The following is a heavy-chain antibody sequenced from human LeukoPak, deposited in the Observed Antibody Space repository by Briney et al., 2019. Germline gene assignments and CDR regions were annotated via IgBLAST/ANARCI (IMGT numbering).Heavy chain of an antibody. D-gene: IGHD2-15*01. CDR1: GYTFTSYY. Sequence: ASVKVSCKASGYTFTSYYMHWVRQAPGQGLEWMGIINPSGGSTSYAQKFQGRVTMTRDTSTSTVYMELSSPRAEDTAVYYCARAAALGHCSGANCYEFLDYWGQGTLVTASS. CDR3: ARAAALGHCSGANCYEFLDY. CDR2: INPSGGST. J-gene: IGHJ4*02. V-gene: IGHV1-46*01.